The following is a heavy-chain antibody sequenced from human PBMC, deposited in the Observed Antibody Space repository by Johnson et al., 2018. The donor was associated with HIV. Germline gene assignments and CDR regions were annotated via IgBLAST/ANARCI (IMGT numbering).Heavy chain of an antibody. D-gene: IGHD6-19*01. CDR2: IRYDGSNK. CDR3: AKGLAVSPWADAFGI. CDR1: GFTFSGYG. V-gene: IGHV3-30*02. Sequence: QVQLVESGGGLVQPGGSLRLSCAVSGFTFSGYGMHWVRQAPGKGLEWVAFIRYDGSNKYYADSVKGRFTISRDNSKNTLYLQMNSLRAEDTAVYYCAKGLAVSPWADAFGIWGQGTMVTVSS. J-gene: IGHJ3*02.